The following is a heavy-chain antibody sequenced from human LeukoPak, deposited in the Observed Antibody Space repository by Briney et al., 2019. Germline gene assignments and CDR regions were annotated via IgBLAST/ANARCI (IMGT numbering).Heavy chain of an antibody. J-gene: IGHJ6*03. D-gene: IGHD2/OR15-2a*01. CDR2: IGSSGSTI. CDR1: GFTFSTYE. Sequence: GGSLRLSCAASGFTFSTYEMNWVRQAPGKGLKWVSYIGSSGSTIYYADSVKGRFTISRDNAKNSLYLQMNSLRAEDTAVYYCASSIPQKYYYYYMDVWGKGTTVTVSS. V-gene: IGHV3-48*03. CDR3: ASSIPQKYYYYYMDV.